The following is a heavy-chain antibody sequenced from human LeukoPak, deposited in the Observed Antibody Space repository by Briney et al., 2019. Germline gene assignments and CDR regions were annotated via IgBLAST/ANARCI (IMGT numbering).Heavy chain of an antibody. CDR1: RASLSRSY. CDR3: VTGPTREWVFGSDF. CDR2: VDHSGSP. Sequence: SESLSLTCAVYRASLSRSYWSWIRQPPGKGLEWVGEVDHSGSPNYNPSLQGRVAISVNTASNQLSLTLTSVTAADTGIYYCVTGPTREWVFGSDFWGQGTLVSVSS. J-gene: IGHJ4*02. V-gene: IGHV4-34*01. D-gene: IGHD3-3*01.